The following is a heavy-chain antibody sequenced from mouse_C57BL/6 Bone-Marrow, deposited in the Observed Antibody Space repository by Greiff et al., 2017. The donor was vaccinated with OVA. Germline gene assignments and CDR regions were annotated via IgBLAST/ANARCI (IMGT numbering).Heavy chain of an antibody. CDR1: GFNIKDDY. J-gene: IGHJ2*01. V-gene: IGHV14-4*01. CDR3: TTSAYYFDY. CDR2: IDPENGDP. Sequence: EVQLQQSGAELVRPGASVKLSCTASGFNIKDDYMHWVKQRPEQGLEWIGWIDPENGDPEYASKFQGKATITADTSSNTAYLQLSSLTSEDTAVYYCTTSAYYFDYWGQGTTLTVSS.